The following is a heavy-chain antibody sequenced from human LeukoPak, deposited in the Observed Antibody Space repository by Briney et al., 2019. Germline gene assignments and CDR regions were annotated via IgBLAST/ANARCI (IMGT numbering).Heavy chain of an antibody. CDR3: ARVFGSGPRHWYFDL. J-gene: IGHJ2*01. V-gene: IGHV1-46*01. Sequence: ASVKVSCKASGYTFTGYYMHWVRQAPGQGLEWMGIINPSGGSTSYAQKFQGRVTMTRDTSTSTVYMELSSLRSEDTAVYYCARVFGSGPRHWYFDLWGRGTLVTVSS. D-gene: IGHD6-19*01. CDR2: INPSGGST. CDR1: GYTFTGYY.